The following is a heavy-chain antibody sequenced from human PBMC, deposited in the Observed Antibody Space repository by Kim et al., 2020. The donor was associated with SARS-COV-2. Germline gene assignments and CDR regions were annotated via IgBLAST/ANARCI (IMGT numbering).Heavy chain of an antibody. CDR2: IWYDGSNK. CDR3: ASDISSSWYAGYMDV. V-gene: IGHV3-33*01. Sequence: GGSLRLSCAASGFTFSSYGMHWVRQAPGKGLEWVAVIWYDGSNKYSADSVKGRFTISRDNSKTTLHLQMNSLRAEDTAVYYCASDISSSWYAGYMDVWG. CDR1: GFTFSSYG. D-gene: IGHD6-13*01. J-gene: IGHJ6*03.